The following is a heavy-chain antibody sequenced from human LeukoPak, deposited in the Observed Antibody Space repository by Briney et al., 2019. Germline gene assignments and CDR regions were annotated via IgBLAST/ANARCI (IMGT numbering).Heavy chain of an antibody. D-gene: IGHD3-16*02. V-gene: IGHV4-39*01. J-gene: IGHJ4*02. CDR2: MYYSGGT. CDR1: GGTIITTAYY. CDR3: ARHSGSYPFEY. Sequence: SGTLSLTCTVSGGTIITTAYYWGCVRQPPGKGLGWIGSMYYSGGTYYNPSLKRRVTTSVDTSKKQCSQRMSSVTAADTAVYYCARHSGSYPFEYWGQGTLVTVSS.